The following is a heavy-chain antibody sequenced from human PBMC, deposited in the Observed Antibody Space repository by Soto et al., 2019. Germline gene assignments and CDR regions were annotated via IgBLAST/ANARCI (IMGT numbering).Heavy chain of an antibody. Sequence: GGLVKVSCKASGYTFTSYGISWVRQAPGQGLEWMGWISAYNGNTNYAQKLQGRVTMTTDTSTSTAYMELRSLRSDDTAVYYCARDYDILTGHRTDYWGQGTLVTVSS. CDR3: ARDYDILTGHRTDY. CDR2: ISAYNGNT. CDR1: GYTFTSYG. J-gene: IGHJ4*02. V-gene: IGHV1-18*01. D-gene: IGHD3-9*01.